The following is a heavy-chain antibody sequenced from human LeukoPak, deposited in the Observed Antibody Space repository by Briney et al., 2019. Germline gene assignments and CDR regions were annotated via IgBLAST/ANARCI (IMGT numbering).Heavy chain of an antibody. CDR1: GFTFGSLW. CDR3: ARYHCPTPTCYLDY. J-gene: IGHJ4*02. D-gene: IGHD2-2*01. V-gene: IGHV3-7*03. CDR2: IRLDVSET. Sequence: VQPGGSLRLSCAASGFTFGSLWMSWVRQAPGKGLEWVANIRLDVSETNYLDSVKGRFTISGDSSKNSLYLHMSSLRAEDTAVYYCARYHCPTPTCYLDYWGQGDLVTVSS.